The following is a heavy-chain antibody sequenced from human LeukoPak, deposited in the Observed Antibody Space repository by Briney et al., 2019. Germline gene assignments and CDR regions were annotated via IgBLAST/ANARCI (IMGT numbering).Heavy chain of an antibody. CDR2: MNPNSGNT. D-gene: IGHD2-2*01. Sequence: GASVKVPCKASGYTFTSYDINWVRQATGQGLEWMGWMNPNSGNTGYAQKFQGRVTMTRNTSISTAYMELSSLRSEDTAVYYCARGARYCSSTSCPADYYYGMDVWGQGTTVTVSS. CDR3: ARGARYCSSTSCPADYYYGMDV. J-gene: IGHJ6*02. V-gene: IGHV1-8*01. CDR1: GYTFTSYD.